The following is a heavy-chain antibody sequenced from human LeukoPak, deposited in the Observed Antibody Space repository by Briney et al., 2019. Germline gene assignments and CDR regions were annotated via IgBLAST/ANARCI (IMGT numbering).Heavy chain of an antibody. J-gene: IGHJ5*02. CDR1: GFTFSSYA. V-gene: IGHV3-30-3*01. Sequence: GRSLRLSCAASGFTFSSYAMHWVRQAPGKGLEWVAVISYDGSNKYYADSVKGRFTISRDNSKNTLYLQMNSLRAEDTAVYYCARDSGREATMVRGARWFDPWGQGTLVTVSS. CDR3: ARDSGREATMVRGARWFDP. D-gene: IGHD3-10*01. CDR2: ISYDGSNK.